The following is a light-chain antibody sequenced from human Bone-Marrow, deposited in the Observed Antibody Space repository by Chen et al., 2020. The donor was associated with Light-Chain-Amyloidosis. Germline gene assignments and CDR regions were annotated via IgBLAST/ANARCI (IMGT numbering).Light chain of an antibody. J-gene: IGLJ2*01. Sequence: SYELTQPPSVSGSPGQAARITSSGDDLPTKYGYWYPQKPGQAPVLVIHRDTERPSGISERFSGSSSGTTATLTISGVQAEDEADYHCQSADSSGTYEVIFGGGTKLTVL. CDR1: DLPTKY. V-gene: IGLV3-25*03. CDR3: QSADSSGTYEVI. CDR2: RDT.